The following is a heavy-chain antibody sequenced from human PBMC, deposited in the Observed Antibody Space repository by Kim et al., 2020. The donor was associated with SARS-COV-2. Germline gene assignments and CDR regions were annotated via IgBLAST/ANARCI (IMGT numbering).Heavy chain of an antibody. CDR3: ARSPGSGSYSLGY. Sequence: GGSLRLSCAASGFTVRSYYMTWVRQAPGKGLEWVSVIYSGGSTYYAESAKGRFTISRDDSKNTLYLQMNSLRAEDTAVYYCARSPGSGSYSLGYWGQGTLVTVSS. CDR2: IYSGGST. J-gene: IGHJ4*02. D-gene: IGHD3-10*01. CDR1: GFTVRSYY. V-gene: IGHV3-66*01.